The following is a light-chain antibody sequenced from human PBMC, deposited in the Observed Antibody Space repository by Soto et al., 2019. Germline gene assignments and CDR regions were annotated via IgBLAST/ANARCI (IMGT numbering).Light chain of an antibody. CDR2: GAS. J-gene: IGKJ4*01. V-gene: IGKV1-39*01. CDR1: ESIGRY. CDR3: QQSYRTPHT. Sequence: DIQMTQSPSSLSASVGDRVTITCRASESIGRYLNWYQQKPGKAPMLLIFGASRLQSGVPSRFSGSGSGTDFTLTIISLQPEDFATYYCQQSYRTPHTFGVGTEMEIK.